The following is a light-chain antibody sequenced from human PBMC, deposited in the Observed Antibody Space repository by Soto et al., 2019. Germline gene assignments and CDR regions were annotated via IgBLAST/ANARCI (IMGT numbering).Light chain of an antibody. CDR3: QQFKSYPYT. CDR2: AAS. J-gene: IGKJ2*01. Sequence: IQLTQSPSSLSASVGDRVTITCRASQAISDSLVWYQQNPGQAPKLLIYAASTLQSGVPSRFSGSGSGTDFTLPISSLHPADFATYYCQQFKSYPYTFGQWTKLEI. V-gene: IGKV1-9*01. CDR1: QAISDS.